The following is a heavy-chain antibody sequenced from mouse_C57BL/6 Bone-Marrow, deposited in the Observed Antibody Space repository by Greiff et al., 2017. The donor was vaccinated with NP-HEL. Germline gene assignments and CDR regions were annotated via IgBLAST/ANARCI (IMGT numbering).Heavy chain of an antibody. CDR2: IFPGSGSP. J-gene: IGHJ4*01. Sequence: QVQLQQSGPELVKPGASVKISCTASGYTFTDYYINWVKQRPGQGLEWIGWIFPGSGSPYYNEKFKGKATLTVDKSSSTAYMLLSGLAAEDCAVYCSARCAKGDWGQGTSVTDST. CDR1: GYTFTDYY. V-gene: IGHV1-75*01. CDR3: ARCAKGD.